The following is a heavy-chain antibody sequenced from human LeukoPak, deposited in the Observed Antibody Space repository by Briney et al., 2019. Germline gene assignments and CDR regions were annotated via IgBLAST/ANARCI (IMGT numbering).Heavy chain of an antibody. CDR1: GGSFSGYF. J-gene: IGHJ4*02. CDR3: ARHRAVAGSDY. CDR2: INHSGST. D-gene: IGHD6-19*01. V-gene: IGHV4-34*01. Sequence: PSETLSLTCAVYGGSFSGYFWSWIRQPPGKGLEWIGEINHSGSTNYNPSLKSRVTISVDTSKNQFSLKLSSVTAADTAVYYCARHRAVAGSDYWDQGTLVTVSS.